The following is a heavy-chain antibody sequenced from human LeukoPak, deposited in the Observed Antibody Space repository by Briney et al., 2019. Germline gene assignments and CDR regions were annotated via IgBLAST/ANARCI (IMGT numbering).Heavy chain of an antibody. Sequence: GGSLRLSCAASGFTFSSYAMSWVRQAPGKGLEWVSAISGSGGSTYYVDSVKGRFTISRDNSKNTLYLQMNSLRAEDTAVYYCAKGGDVLRFLEWLSHMDVWGKGTTVTVSS. CDR2: ISGSGGST. D-gene: IGHD3-3*01. V-gene: IGHV3-23*01. J-gene: IGHJ6*03. CDR3: AKGGDVLRFLEWLSHMDV. CDR1: GFTFSSYA.